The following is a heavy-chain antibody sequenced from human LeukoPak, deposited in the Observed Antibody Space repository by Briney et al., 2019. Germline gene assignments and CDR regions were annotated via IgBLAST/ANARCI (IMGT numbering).Heavy chain of an antibody. D-gene: IGHD2-2*01. Sequence: GGSLRLSCAASGFNFVGSAMHWVRQGSGKGLEWVGRIRSKGNRYATLYSAAVKGRFTISRDDSKNMAYLQMSSLKTEDTAVYYCTTQSAYLSSWHEFWGQGTLVTVSS. CDR3: TTQSAYLSSWHEF. CDR2: IRSKGNRYAT. CDR1: GFNFVGSA. J-gene: IGHJ4*02. V-gene: IGHV3-73*01.